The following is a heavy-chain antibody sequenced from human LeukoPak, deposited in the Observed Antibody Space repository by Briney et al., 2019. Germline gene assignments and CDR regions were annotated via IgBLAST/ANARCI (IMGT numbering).Heavy chain of an antibody. CDR1: GFTFSSYE. CDR3: AKVQILETNAFDI. Sequence: GGSLRLSCAASGFTFSSYEMNWVRQAPGKGLEWVSYISSSGSTIYYADSVKGRFTISRDNSKNTLYLQMNSLRAEDTAVYYCAKVQILETNAFDIWGQGTMVTVSS. D-gene: IGHD1-14*01. V-gene: IGHV3-48*03. J-gene: IGHJ3*02. CDR2: ISSSGSTI.